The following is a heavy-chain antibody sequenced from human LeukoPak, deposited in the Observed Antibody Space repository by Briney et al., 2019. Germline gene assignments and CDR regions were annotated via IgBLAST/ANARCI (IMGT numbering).Heavy chain of an antibody. J-gene: IGHJ5*02. Sequence: GKGXVXXSRISGDGTARNYADSVKGRFTISRDDAKNTVDLQMNSLRGEDTAVYYCVRGRGSYGWFDPRGQGTLVTVSS. D-gene: IGHD3-10*01. V-gene: IGHV3-74*01. CDR2: ISGDGTAR. CDR3: VRGRGSYGWFDP.